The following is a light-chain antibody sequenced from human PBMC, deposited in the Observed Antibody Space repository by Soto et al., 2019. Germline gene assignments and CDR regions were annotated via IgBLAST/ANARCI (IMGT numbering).Light chain of an antibody. Sequence: EIVLTQSPATLSLSPGERATLSCRASQGVSSHLAWYQQKPGQAPRLPIYDASNRATGIPARFSGSGSGTDFTLTISSLEPEDFAVYYCQQRSNWPTFGQGTKLEIK. CDR3: QQRSNWPT. J-gene: IGKJ2*01. CDR1: QGVSSH. CDR2: DAS. V-gene: IGKV3-11*01.